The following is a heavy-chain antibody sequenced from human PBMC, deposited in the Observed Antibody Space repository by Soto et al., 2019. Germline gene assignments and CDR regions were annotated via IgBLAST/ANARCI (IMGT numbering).Heavy chain of an antibody. CDR2: IIPIFGTA. CDR3: ARAFLPYYYDSSGYFPFDY. J-gene: IGHJ4*02. V-gene: IGHV1-69*13. CDR1: GGTFGSYA. Sequence: SVKVSCKASGGTFGSYAISWVRQAPGQGLEWMGGIIPIFGTANYAQKFQGRVTITADESTSTAYMELSSLRSEDTAVYYCARAFLPYYYDSSGYFPFDYWGQGTLVTVSS. D-gene: IGHD3-22*01.